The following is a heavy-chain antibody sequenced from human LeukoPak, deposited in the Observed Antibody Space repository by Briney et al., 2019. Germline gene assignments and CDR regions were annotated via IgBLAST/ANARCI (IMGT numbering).Heavy chain of an antibody. Sequence: ASVKVSCTASGYTFTGYYMHWVRQAPGQGLEWMGWINPNSGGTNYAQKFQGRVTMTRDTSISTAYMELSRLRSDDTAVYYCARDLPTVAGLLNWFDPWGQGTLVTVSS. CDR1: GYTFTGYY. CDR3: ARDLPTVAGLLNWFDP. CDR2: INPNSGGT. V-gene: IGHV1-2*02. J-gene: IGHJ5*02. D-gene: IGHD6-19*01.